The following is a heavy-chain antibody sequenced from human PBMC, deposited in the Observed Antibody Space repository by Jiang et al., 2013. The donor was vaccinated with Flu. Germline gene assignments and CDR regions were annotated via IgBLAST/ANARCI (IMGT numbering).Heavy chain of an antibody. V-gene: IGHV3-23*01. CDR1: GFTFSSYA. J-gene: IGHJ4*02. D-gene: IGHD6-19*01. CDR2: ISGGGAST. Sequence: VQLLESGGGLVQPGGSLRLSCAASGFTFSSYAMTWVRQAPGKGLEWVSAISGGGASTYYADSVKGRFTISRDSSKNTLYLQMNSLRAEDTAVYYCATAGYSSGWYPWDYWGQGTLVTVSS. CDR3: ATAGYSSGWYPWDY.